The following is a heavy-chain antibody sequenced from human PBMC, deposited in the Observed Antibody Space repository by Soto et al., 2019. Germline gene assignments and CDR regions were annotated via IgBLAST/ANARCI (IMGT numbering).Heavy chain of an antibody. CDR3: ARVEAAADSKEPEYYYYYYGMDV. J-gene: IGHJ6*02. CDR1: GFTFSSYA. D-gene: IGHD6-13*01. V-gene: IGHV3-30-3*01. CDR2: ISYDGSNK. Sequence: GGSLRLSCAASGFTFSSYAMHWVRQAPGKGLEWVAVISYDGSNKYYADSVKGRFTISRDNSKNTLYLQMNSLRAEDTAVYYCARVEAAADSKEPEYYYYYYGMDVWGQGTTVTVSS.